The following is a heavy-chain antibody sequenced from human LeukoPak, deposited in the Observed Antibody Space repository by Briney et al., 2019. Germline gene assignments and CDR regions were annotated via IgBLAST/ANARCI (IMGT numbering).Heavy chain of an antibody. V-gene: IGHV3-23*01. CDR1: GFTFSSYA. J-gene: IGHJ4*02. Sequence: GGSLRLSCAASGFTFSSYAMSWVRQAPGKGLEWVSDISGSGGSTYYADSVKGRFTISRDNSKNTLYLQMNSLRAEDTAIYYCAKGFRAAGSLYYFDYWGQGTLVTVSS. CDR3: AKGFRAAGSLYYFDY. CDR2: ISGSGGST. D-gene: IGHD6-13*01.